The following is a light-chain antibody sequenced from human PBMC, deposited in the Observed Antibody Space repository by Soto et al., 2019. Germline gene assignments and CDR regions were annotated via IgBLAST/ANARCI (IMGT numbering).Light chain of an antibody. CDR3: QPWCASSHVI. CDR1: SGHSNYA. CDR2: LDSDGSH. Sequence: QLVLTQSPSASASLGASVKLTCTLSSGHSNYAIAWHQQQPEKGPRYLMKLDSDGSHSKGDAVPDRFSGSSSGAERYLTISSLQYAEDADDYCQPWCASSHVIFGGGTKLTVL. V-gene: IGLV4-69*01. J-gene: IGLJ2*01.